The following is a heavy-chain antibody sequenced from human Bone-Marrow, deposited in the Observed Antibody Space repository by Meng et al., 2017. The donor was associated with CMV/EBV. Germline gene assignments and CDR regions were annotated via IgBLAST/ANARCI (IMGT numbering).Heavy chain of an antibody. J-gene: IGHJ4*02. CDR3: ARVRPPALISGYYPY. Sequence: GGSLRLSCVASGFTFRSYGMHWVRQAPGKGLEWVAFIRYEGSNKYYADSVTGRFTISRDNSKNTLYLQMNSLRAEDTAVYYCARVRPPALISGYYPYWGQGTRVTGSS. CDR1: GFTFRSYG. CDR2: IRYEGSNK. V-gene: IGHV3-30*02. D-gene: IGHD3-22*01.